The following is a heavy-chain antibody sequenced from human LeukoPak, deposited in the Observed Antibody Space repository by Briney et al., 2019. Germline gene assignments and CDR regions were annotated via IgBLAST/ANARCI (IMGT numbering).Heavy chain of an antibody. J-gene: IGHJ4*02. CDR2: IIGSGIST. V-gene: IGHV3-23*01. CDR1: GFTFTNYA. Sequence: PGGSLSLSCAASGFTFTNYAMSWVRQAPGKGLEWVSTIIGSGISTYYADSVKGRFTISRDNSQNTLYLHMNSLTAADTAVYYCVKVLKRHFGWDGGRKWGQGTLVTVSS. D-gene: IGHD3-9*01. CDR3: VKVLKRHFGWDGGRK.